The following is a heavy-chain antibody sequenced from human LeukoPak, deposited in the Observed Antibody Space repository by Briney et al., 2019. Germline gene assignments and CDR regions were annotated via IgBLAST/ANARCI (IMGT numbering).Heavy chain of an antibody. D-gene: IGHD3-22*01. CDR3: AKDRYYYDSSGSQFDY. CDR1: GFTFSSYA. CDR2: ISGSGGST. Sequence: GRSLRLSCAASGFTFSSYAMSWVRQAPGKGLEWVSAISGSGGSTYYADSVKGRFTISRDNSKNTLYLQMNSLRAEDTAVYYCAKDRYYYDSSGSQFDYWGQGTLVTVSS. V-gene: IGHV3-23*01. J-gene: IGHJ4*02.